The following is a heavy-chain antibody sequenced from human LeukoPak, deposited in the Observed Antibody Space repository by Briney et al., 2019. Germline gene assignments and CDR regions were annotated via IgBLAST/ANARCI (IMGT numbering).Heavy chain of an antibody. CDR2: MNPNSGNT. J-gene: IGHJ4*02. CDR3: AIRLNCSGGSCYSGIDY. D-gene: IGHD2-15*01. Sequence: ASVKVSCKASGYTFTSYDINWVRQATGQGLEWMGWMNPNSGNTGYAQKFQGRVTMTRNTSISTAYMELSSLRSEDTAVYYCAIRLNCSGGSCYSGIDYWGQGILVTVSS. CDR1: GYTFTSYD. V-gene: IGHV1-8*01.